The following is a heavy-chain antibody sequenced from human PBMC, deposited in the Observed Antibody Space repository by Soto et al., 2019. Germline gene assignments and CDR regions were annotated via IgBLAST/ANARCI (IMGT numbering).Heavy chain of an antibody. D-gene: IGHD3-22*01. CDR1: GGSISSYY. V-gene: IGHV4-59*01. CDR2: IYYSGST. J-gene: IGHJ4*02. Sequence: SETLSLTCTVSGGSISSYYWSWIRQPPGKGLEWIGYIYYSGSTNYNPSLKSRVTISVDTSKNQFPLKLSSVTAADTAVYYCARGSYDSSGYYLYFDYWGQGTLVTVSS. CDR3: ARGSYDSSGYYLYFDY.